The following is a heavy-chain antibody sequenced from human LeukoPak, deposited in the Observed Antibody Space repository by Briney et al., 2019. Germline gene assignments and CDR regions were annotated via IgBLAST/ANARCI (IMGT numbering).Heavy chain of an antibody. CDR1: GFTFSSYG. CDR3: AKDLDSSGFGFDY. Sequence: GGSLRLSCAASGFTFSSYGMHWVRQAPGKGLEWVAVISYDGSNKYYADSVKGRFTISRDNSKNTLYLQMNSLRAEDTAVYYCAKDLDSSGFGFDYWGQRTLVTVSS. V-gene: IGHV3-30*18. D-gene: IGHD6-19*01. J-gene: IGHJ4*02. CDR2: ISYDGSNK.